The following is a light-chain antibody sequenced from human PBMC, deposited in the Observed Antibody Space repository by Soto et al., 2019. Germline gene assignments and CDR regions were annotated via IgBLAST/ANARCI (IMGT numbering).Light chain of an antibody. Sequence: QSALTQPASVSGSPGQSITISCSGTRSDIGSYNYVAWHEQFAGKTPKILIYGVSNRTSGVSSRFSGSKSGNTASLTIAGLQDEYEADYYCISYTGSSTSYVFGSGTKLTVL. J-gene: IGLJ1*01. V-gene: IGLV2-14*01. CDR3: ISYTGSSTSYV. CDR2: GVS. CDR1: RSDIGSYNY.